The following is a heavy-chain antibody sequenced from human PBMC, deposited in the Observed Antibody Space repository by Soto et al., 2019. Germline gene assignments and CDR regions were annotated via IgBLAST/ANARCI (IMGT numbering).Heavy chain of an antibody. CDR2: IYPGDSDT. D-gene: IGHD2-21*02. CDR1: GYKVSTWHNFTSYW. J-gene: IGHJ6*02. CDR3: AISYCGGDCYRYYGMDV. Sequence: GESLKISCMGSGYKVSTWHNFTSYWIAWVRQMPGEGLEWMGIIYPGDSDTRYSPSFQGQVTISADKSINSVYLQWSSLKASDTATYYCAISYCGGDCYRYYGMDVWGQGTTVTVS. V-gene: IGHV5-51*01.